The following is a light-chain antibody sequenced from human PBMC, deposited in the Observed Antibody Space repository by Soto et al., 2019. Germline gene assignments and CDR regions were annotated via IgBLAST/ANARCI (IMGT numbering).Light chain of an antibody. J-gene: IGKJ2*01. V-gene: IGKV1-5*03. CDR1: QSISSW. CDR3: QQYNSFWEYS. Sequence: DIQMTQSPSTLSASVGDRVTITCRASQSISSWLAWYQQKPGKAPKLLIYKASSLESGVPSRFSGSGSGTEFTLTISSLQPDDFATYYCQQYNSFWEYSFGQGTKVEIK. CDR2: KAS.